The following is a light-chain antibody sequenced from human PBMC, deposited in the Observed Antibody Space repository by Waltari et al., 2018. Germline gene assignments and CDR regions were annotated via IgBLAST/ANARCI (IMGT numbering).Light chain of an antibody. J-gene: IGKJ1*01. CDR1: QSVTDNQ. CDR3: QQYEQSLWT. Sequence: VLTQSPGTLSLSPGESATLSCWTSQSVTDNQLAWYQQSPGQAPRPLIFGISTRVAGIPDRFVGSGSGTHFTLTISRLEPEDVAVYYCQQYEQSLWTFGQGTRV. V-gene: IGKV3-20*01. CDR2: GIS.